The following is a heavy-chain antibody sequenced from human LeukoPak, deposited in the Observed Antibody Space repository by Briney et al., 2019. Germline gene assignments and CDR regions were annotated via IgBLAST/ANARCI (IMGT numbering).Heavy chain of an antibody. V-gene: IGHV4-59*12. CDR1: GFTFSSYS. D-gene: IGHD3-22*01. Sequence: AGGSLRLSCAASGFTFSSYSMNWVRQPPGKGLEWIGNIYYSGSTYSNPSLKSRVTISVDTSKNQFSLKLSSVTAADTAVYYCARDLVVTPNNWFDPWGQGTLVTVSS. CDR3: ARDLVVTPNNWFDP. J-gene: IGHJ5*02. CDR2: IYYSGST.